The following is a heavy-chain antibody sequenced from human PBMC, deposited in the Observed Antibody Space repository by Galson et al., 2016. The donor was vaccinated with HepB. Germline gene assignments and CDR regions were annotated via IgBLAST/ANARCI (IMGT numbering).Heavy chain of an antibody. CDR2: IYPGDSDT. CDR3: VRHRGGSGEYVFEY. D-gene: IGHD2-15*01. CDR1: GHSFADFW. Sequence: QSGAEVKKPGESLKISCKGSGHSFADFWIGWVRQMPGKGLEWMGIIYPGDSDTRYSPSFHGQVTISVDKSISTAYLQWSSLEASDTAMYYCVRHRGGSGEYVFEYWGQGTLVTVSS. J-gene: IGHJ4*02. V-gene: IGHV5-51*01.